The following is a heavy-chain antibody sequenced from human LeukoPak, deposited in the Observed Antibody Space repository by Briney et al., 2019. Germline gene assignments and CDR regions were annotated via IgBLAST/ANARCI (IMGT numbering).Heavy chain of an antibody. V-gene: IGHV4-39*07. J-gene: IGHJ6*03. CDR2: IYYSGST. CDR3: ARDIYYMDV. CDR1: GGSISSSSYY. Sequence: SETLFLTCTVSGGSISSSSYYWGWIRQPPGKGLEWIGSIYYSGSTYYNPSLKSRVTISVDTSKNQFSLKLSSVTAADTAVYYCARDIYYMDVWGKGTTVTVSS.